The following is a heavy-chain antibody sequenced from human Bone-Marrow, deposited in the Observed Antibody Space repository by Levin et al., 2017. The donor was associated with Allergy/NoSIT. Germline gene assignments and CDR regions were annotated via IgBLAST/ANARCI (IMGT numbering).Heavy chain of an antibody. Sequence: AGGSLRLSCAASGFTFSSYAMHWVRQAPGKGLEWVAVISYDGSNKYYADSVKGRFTISRDNSKNTLYLQMNSLRAEDTAVYYCARPRAWDTAMVRWIRPPYYYYYYGMDVWGQGTTVTVSS. CDR1: GFTFSSYA. J-gene: IGHJ6*02. CDR3: ARPRAWDTAMVRWIRPPYYYYYYGMDV. V-gene: IGHV3-30-3*01. CDR2: ISYDGSNK. D-gene: IGHD5-18*01.